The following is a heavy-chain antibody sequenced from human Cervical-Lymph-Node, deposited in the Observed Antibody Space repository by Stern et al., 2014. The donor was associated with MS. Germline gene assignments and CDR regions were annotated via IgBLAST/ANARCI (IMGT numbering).Heavy chain of an antibody. V-gene: IGHV3-33*01. CDR3: ASAYSSSHYYFDY. Sequence: QVQLVEPGGGVVQPGRSLRLSCAASGFSFSRYAIHWVRQAPGKGLEWVALIWYDGSNPYYADSVTGRFTISRDNFKNTLYLQMNSLRAEDTAVYYCASAYSSSHYYFDYWGQGTLVTVSS. D-gene: IGHD6-13*01. CDR1: GFSFSRYA. J-gene: IGHJ4*02. CDR2: IWYDGSNP.